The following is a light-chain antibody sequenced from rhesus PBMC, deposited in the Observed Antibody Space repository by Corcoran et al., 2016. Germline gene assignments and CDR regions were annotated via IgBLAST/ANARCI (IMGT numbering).Light chain of an antibody. J-gene: IGKJ4*01. V-gene: IGKV1-74*01. CDR1: ENVNNY. CDR2: AAS. Sequence: DIQMTQSPSSLSASVGDRVTITCRASENVNNYLNWYQQKPGKAPKLLINAASTLQTGVPSRFSGSGSGTDYTFTIRSLQPEDVATYYCQHGYSTPLTFGGGTKV. CDR3: QHGYSTPLT.